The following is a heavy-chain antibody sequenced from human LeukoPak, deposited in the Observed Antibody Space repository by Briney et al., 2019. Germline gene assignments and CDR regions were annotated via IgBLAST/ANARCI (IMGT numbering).Heavy chain of an antibody. Sequence: GGSLRLSCAASGFTFSSYAMHWVRQAPGKGLEWVTVISYDGSNKYYADSVKGRFTISRDNSKNTLYLQMNSLRAEDTAVYYCARDPYGDRQAYYYGMDVWGQGTTVTVSS. J-gene: IGHJ6*02. D-gene: IGHD4-17*01. CDR1: GFTFSSYA. CDR3: ARDPYGDRQAYYYGMDV. V-gene: IGHV3-30-3*01. CDR2: ISYDGSNK.